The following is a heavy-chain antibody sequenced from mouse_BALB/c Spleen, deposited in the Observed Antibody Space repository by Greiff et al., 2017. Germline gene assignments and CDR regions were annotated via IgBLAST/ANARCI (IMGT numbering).Heavy chain of an antibody. CDR1: GFTFSDYY. CDR3: ARDQEVTPYYYAMDY. Sequence: EVKLVESGGGLVKPGGSLKLSCAASGFTFSDYYMYWVRQTPEKRLEWVATISDGGSYTYYPDSVKGRFTISRDNAKNNLYLQMSSLKSEDTAMYYCARDQEVTPYYYAMDYWGQGTSVTVSS. D-gene: IGHD2-1*01. CDR2: ISDGGSYT. V-gene: IGHV5-4*02. J-gene: IGHJ4*01.